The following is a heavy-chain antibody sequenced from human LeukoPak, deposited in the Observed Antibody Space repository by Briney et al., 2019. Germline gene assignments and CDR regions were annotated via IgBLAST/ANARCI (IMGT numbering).Heavy chain of an antibody. Sequence: PSETLSLTCGVSGDSVSNKNWWNWVRQPPGKGLEWIGEIHHSGNTNYNSSLKSRVTISVDTSKNQISLKLTSVTAADTAVYYCARDPSSRVVVMLGLGVETNWFDPWGQGTLVTVSS. J-gene: IGHJ5*02. CDR2: IHHSGNT. D-gene: IGHD3-22*01. CDR3: ARDPSSRVVVMLGLGVETNWFDP. V-gene: IGHV4-4*02. CDR1: GDSVSNKNW.